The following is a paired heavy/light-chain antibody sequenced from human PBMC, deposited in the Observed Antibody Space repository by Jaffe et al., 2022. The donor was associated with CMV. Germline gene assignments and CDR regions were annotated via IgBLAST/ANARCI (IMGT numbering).Heavy chain of an antibody. CDR2: IYAGGGT. CDR3: ARDFPWNHGCFDP. V-gene: IGHV3-66*01. CDR1: GFSVNNEY. J-gene: IGHJ5*02. D-gene: IGHD1-1*01. Sequence: EVQLVESGGDLVQPGGSLRLSCAASGFSVNNEYLNWVRQAPGRGLEWVSVIYAGGGTYYADSVKGRFTISRDNSKNTLYLQMNSLRAEDTAVYYCARDFPWNHGCFDPWGQGTLVTVSS.
Light chain of an antibody. CDR2: EVS. V-gene: IGLV2-8*01. CDR1: SSDVGGYNY. CDR3: SSYAGSNNYV. J-gene: IGLJ1*01. Sequence: QSALTQPPSASGSPGQSVTISCTGTSSDVGGYNYVSWYQQHPGKAPKLIIYEVSKRPSGVPDRFSGSKSGNTASLTVSGLQAEDEADYYCSSYAGSNNYVFGTGTKVTVL.